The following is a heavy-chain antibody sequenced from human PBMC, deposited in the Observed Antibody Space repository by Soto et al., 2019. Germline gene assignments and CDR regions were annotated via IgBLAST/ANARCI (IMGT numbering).Heavy chain of an antibody. CDR1: GGTFSSYA. CDR3: ASTKGGLSIGSYYYGMDV. Sequence: ASVKVSCTASGGTFSSYAISWVRQAPGQGLEWMGGIIPIFGTANYAQKFQGRVTITADESTSTAYMELSSLRSEDTAVYYCASTKGGLSIGSYYYGMDVWGQGTTVTVSS. D-gene: IGHD3-16*02. CDR2: IIPIFGTA. V-gene: IGHV1-69*13. J-gene: IGHJ6*02.